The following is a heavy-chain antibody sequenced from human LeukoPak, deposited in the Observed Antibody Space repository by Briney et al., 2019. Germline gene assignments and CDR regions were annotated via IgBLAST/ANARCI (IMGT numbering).Heavy chain of an antibody. Sequence: ASVKVSCKASGYTFTSYGISWVRQAPGQGLEWMGWINPNSGGTNYAQKFQGRVTMTRDTSISTAYMELSRLRSDDTAVYYCARDPDDYGDARFDYWGQGTLVTVSS. D-gene: IGHD4-17*01. CDR3: ARDPDDYGDARFDY. J-gene: IGHJ4*02. CDR2: INPNSGGT. CDR1: GYTFTSYG. V-gene: IGHV1-2*02.